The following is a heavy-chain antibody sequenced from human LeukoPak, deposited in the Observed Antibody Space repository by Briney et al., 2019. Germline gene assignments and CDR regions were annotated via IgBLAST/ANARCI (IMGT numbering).Heavy chain of an antibody. CDR3: ARKDGDY. CDR2: IYNSGST. Sequence: SETLSLTCTVSGVSISSYHWSWIRQLPVKGLEWIGYIYNSGSTNYNPSLKSRVTISVDTSKNQVSLKLSSVTAADTAVYYCARKDGDYWGQGILVTVSS. D-gene: IGHD2-15*01. V-gene: IGHV4-59*01. J-gene: IGHJ4*02. CDR1: GVSISSYH.